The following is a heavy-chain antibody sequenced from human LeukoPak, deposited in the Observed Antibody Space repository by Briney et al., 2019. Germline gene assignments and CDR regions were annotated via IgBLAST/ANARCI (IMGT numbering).Heavy chain of an antibody. J-gene: IGHJ4*02. Sequence: ASVKVSCKASGYTFTGYYIHWVRQSPGQGLEWMGMMDPSGGATSNAQKVQGRVTMTRDTSTSTIYMELSSLRFEDTALYYCASALYCGGDCYSGRYFFDYWGQGTLVTVSS. D-gene: IGHD2-21*02. V-gene: IGHV1-46*01. CDR1: GYTFTGYY. CDR3: ASALYCGGDCYSGRYFFDY. CDR2: MDPSGGAT.